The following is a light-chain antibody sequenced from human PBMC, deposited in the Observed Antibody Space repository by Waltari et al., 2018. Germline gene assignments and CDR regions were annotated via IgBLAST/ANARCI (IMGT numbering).Light chain of an antibody. CDR1: SSDVGRYDY. CDR2: DVS. J-gene: IGLJ2*01. CDR3: SSHTSNNVVV. Sequence: QSALTQPASVSGSPGQSITISCTGTSSDVGRYDYVSWYQQHPGNAPKVMIYDVSNRPSGISNRFSGSKSGNTASLTISGLQAEDEADYYCSSHTSNNVVVFGGGTKLTVL. V-gene: IGLV2-14*01.